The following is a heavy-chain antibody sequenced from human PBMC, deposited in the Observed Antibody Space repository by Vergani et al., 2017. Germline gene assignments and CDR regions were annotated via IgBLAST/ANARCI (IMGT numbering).Heavy chain of an antibody. D-gene: IGHD3-3*01. CDR3: ARGGGYDFWSGYRYYYYYMDV. CDR2: ISGSGGST. J-gene: IGHJ6*03. CDR1: GFTFSSYA. Sequence: EVQLLESGGGLVQPGGSLRLSCAASGFTFSSYAMSWVRQAPGKGLEWVSAISGSGGSTYYADSVKGRFTISRDNSKNTLYLQMNSLRAEDTAVYYCARGGGYDFWSGYRYYYYYMDVWGKGTTVTVSS. V-gene: IGHV3-23*01.